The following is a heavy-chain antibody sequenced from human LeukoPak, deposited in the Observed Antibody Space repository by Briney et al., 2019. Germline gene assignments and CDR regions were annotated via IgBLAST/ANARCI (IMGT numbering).Heavy chain of an antibody. CDR2: IYYSGST. CDR3: ARVAYSSSWYRYYGFDP. Sequence: PSETLSLTCTVSGGSISSYYWSWIRQPPGKGLEWIGYIYYSGSTNYNPSLKNRVTISVDTSKNQFSLKLSSVTAADTAVYYCARVAYSSSWYRYYGFDPWGQGTLVTVSS. CDR1: GGSISSYY. V-gene: IGHV4-59*01. D-gene: IGHD6-13*01. J-gene: IGHJ5*02.